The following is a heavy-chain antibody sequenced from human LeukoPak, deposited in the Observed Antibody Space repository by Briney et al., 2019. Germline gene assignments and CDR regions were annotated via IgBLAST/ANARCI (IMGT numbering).Heavy chain of an antibody. Sequence: ASVKVSCKASGYTFTCYGISWVRQAPGQGLEWMGWISAYNGNTNYAQKLQGRVTMTTDTSTSTAYMELRSLRSDDTAVYYCARLSRYCSSTSCGYYYYYYMDVWGKGTTVTVSS. D-gene: IGHD2-2*01. CDR2: ISAYNGNT. CDR1: GYTFTCYG. J-gene: IGHJ6*03. V-gene: IGHV1-18*01. CDR3: ARLSRYCSSTSCGYYYYYYMDV.